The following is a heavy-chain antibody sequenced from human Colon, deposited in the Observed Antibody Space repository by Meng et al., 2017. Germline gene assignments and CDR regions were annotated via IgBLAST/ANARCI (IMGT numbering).Heavy chain of an antibody. J-gene: IGHJ4*01. CDR1: GFTFSSYA. D-gene: IGHD4-17*01. V-gene: IGHV3-30*01. CDR3: ARDAKHVYGDYVSGY. Sequence: GESLKISCAASGFTFSSYAMHWVRQAPGKGLEWVAVISYDGSNKYYADSVKGRFTISRDNSKNTLYLQMNSLRAEDTAVYYCARDAKHVYGDYVSGYWGQGTLVTVSS. CDR2: ISYDGSNK.